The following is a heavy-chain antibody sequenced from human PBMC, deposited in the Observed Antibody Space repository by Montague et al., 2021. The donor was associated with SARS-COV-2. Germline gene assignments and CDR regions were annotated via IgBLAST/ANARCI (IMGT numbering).Heavy chain of an antibody. Sequence: CAISGDSVSSSSAAWNWVRQSPSRGLEWLGRTYYRSKWYNDYPLSVRGRVTINPDISRNQFSLQLNSVTSEDTAIYYCTSGGEGNSNVMDAWGQGTLVTVSS. D-gene: IGHD3-10*01. CDR3: TSGGEGNSNVMDA. CDR2: TYYRSKWYN. CDR1: GDSVSSSSAA. V-gene: IGHV6-1*01. J-gene: IGHJ5*02.